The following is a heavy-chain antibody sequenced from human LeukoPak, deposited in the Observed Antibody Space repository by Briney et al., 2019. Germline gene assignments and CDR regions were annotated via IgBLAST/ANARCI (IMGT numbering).Heavy chain of an antibody. CDR1: GYSFTSYW. Sequence: GESLKISCRGSGYSFTSYWIGWVRQMPGKGLEWMGIIYPGDSDTRYSPSFQGQVTISADKSISTAYLQWSSLKASDTAMYYCARSGYYGSGSYSNFDYWGQGTLVTVSS. CDR3: ARSGYYGSGSYSNFDY. CDR2: IYPGDSDT. J-gene: IGHJ4*02. V-gene: IGHV5-51*01. D-gene: IGHD3-10*01.